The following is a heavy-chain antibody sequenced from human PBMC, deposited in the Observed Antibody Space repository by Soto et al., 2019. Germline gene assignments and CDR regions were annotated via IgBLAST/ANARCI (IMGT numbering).Heavy chain of an antibody. D-gene: IGHD3-3*01. Sequence: QVQLVQSGAEVKKPGSSVKVSCKASGGTFSSYAISWVRQAPGQGLEWMGGIIPIFGTTNYAQKFQGRVTITADESTSTAYMELSSLRSEDTAVYYCARVAENDFWSGYTNYYYYYGMDVWGQGTTVTVSS. V-gene: IGHV1-69*01. CDR2: IIPIFGTT. CDR1: GGTFSSYA. CDR3: ARVAENDFWSGYTNYYYYYGMDV. J-gene: IGHJ6*02.